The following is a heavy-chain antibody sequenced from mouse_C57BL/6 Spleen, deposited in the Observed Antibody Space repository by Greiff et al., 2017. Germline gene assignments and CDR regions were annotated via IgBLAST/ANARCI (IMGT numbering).Heavy chain of an antibody. D-gene: IGHD1-1*01. V-gene: IGHV1-82*01. J-gene: IGHJ3*01. CDR1: GYAFSSSW. CDR2: IYPGDGGT. Sequence: QVQLQQPGPELVKPGASVKISCKASGYAFSSSWMHWVKQRPGRGLEWIGRIYPGDGGTNYNGKFKGKATLTADKSSSTAYMQLSSLTSEDSAVYVCARGGNYYGSKGQFAYWGKGTLVTVSA. CDR3: ARGGNYYGSKGQFAY.